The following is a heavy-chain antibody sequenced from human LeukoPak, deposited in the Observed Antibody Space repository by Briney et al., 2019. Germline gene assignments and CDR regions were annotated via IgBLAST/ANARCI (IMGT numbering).Heavy chain of an antibody. D-gene: IGHD1-1*01. Sequence: PSETLSLTCTVSGGSISSYYWSWIRQPPGKGLEWIGYIYYSGSTNYNPSLKSRVTISVDTSKNQFSLKLSSVTAADTAVYYCARRNNWNDAYFDYWGQGTLVTVSS. CDR2: IYYSGST. J-gene: IGHJ4*02. CDR3: ARRNNWNDAYFDY. CDR1: GGSISSYY. V-gene: IGHV4-59*08.